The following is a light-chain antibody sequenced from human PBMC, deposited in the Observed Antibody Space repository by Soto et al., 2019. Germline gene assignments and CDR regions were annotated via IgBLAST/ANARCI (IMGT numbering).Light chain of an antibody. J-gene: IGKJ4*01. V-gene: IGKV3-20*01. CDR1: QSVGSN. CDR3: QQSGSSPLT. CDR2: GAS. Sequence: EILLTQSPATLPVSPRERATLSCRASQSVGSNLAWFQQKPGQAPRLLIYGASTRAAGFPARFSGSGSGTDFSLIISRLEPEDFAVYYCQQSGSSPLTFGGGTKVDIK.